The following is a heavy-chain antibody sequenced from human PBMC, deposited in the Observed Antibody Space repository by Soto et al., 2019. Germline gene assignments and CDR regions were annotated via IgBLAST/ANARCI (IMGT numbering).Heavy chain of an antibody. CDR2: IYHSGST. Sequence: PSETLSLTCAVSGVSISSGGYSWSWIRQPPGKGLEWIGYIYHSGSTYYNPSLKSRVTISVDRSKNHFSLELSSLRSEDTAVYYCATDLGDILTGYYYWGQGTLVTVSS. V-gene: IGHV4-30-2*01. CDR1: GVSISSGGYS. J-gene: IGHJ4*02. CDR3: ATDLGDILTGYYY. D-gene: IGHD3-9*01.